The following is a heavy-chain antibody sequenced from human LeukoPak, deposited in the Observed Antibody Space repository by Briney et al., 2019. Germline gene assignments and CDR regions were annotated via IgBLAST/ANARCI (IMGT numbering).Heavy chain of an antibody. V-gene: IGHV4-34*01. J-gene: IGHJ4*02. D-gene: IGHD3-9*01. Sequence: PSETLSLTCAVYGGSFSGYYWSWIRQPPGKGLEWIGEINHSGSTNYNPSLKSRVTISVDTSKNQFSLKLSSVTAADTAVYYCARGYYDTLTGPTTLYYFDYWGQGTLVTVSS. CDR3: ARGYYDTLTGPTTLYYFDY. CDR1: GGSFSGYY. CDR2: INHSGST.